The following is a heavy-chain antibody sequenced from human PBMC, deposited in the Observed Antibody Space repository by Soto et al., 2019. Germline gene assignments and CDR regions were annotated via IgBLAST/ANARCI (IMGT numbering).Heavy chain of an antibody. Sequence: PSETLSLTCTVSGGSISSSSYYWGLIRQPPGKGLEWIGSIYYSGSTYYNPSLKSRVTISVDTSKNQFSLKLSSVTAADTAVYYCARQAYLDGSSSWYLGWFDPWGQGTLVTVSS. V-gene: IGHV4-39*01. J-gene: IGHJ5*02. CDR2: IYYSGST. CDR1: GGSISSSSYY. CDR3: ARQAYLDGSSSWYLGWFDP. D-gene: IGHD6-13*01.